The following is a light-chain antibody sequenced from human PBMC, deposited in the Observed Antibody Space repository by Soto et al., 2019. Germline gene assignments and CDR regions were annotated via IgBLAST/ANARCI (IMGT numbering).Light chain of an antibody. Sequence: QSALTQPASVSGSPRQSITISCAGTRDDIGAYDYVSWYQQHPGNAPKLLVYEVINRPSGVSDRFSGSKSGNTASLTISGLQAEDEADYYCNSYTNSSAVVFGGGT. CDR3: NSYTNSSAVV. CDR2: EVI. CDR1: RDDIGAYDY. V-gene: IGLV2-14*01. J-gene: IGLJ2*01.